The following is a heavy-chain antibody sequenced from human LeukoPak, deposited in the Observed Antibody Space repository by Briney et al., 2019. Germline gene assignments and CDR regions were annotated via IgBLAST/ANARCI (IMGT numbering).Heavy chain of an antibody. CDR1: GGSISIGDYK. J-gene: IGHJ5*02. Sequence: PSETLSLTCTLSGGSISIGDYKWSWIRQSPGKGLEWIGYIYSNGSAYSNPSLKSRVTISVDKSKNQFSLKLSSVTAADTAVYYCARDRVPQPSITMVRGALPDWFDPWGQGTLVTVSS. CDR2: IYSNGSA. CDR3: ARDRVPQPSITMVRGALPDWFDP. D-gene: IGHD3-10*01. V-gene: IGHV4-30-4*01.